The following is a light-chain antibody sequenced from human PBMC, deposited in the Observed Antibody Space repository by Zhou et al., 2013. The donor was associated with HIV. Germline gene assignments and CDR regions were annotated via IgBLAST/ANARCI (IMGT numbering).Light chain of an antibody. V-gene: IGKV1-6*01. CDR1: QDIGKD. Sequence: AIQMTQSPSSLSASVGDRVVITCRTSQDIGKDLGWYQQKPGKAPKLLIYGASSLESGVPSRFSGSGSGTDFTLTISSLQPEDFASYYCLQDYNYPPTFGAGPRWRSN. CDR3: LQDYNYPPT. CDR2: GAS. J-gene: IGKJ4*01.